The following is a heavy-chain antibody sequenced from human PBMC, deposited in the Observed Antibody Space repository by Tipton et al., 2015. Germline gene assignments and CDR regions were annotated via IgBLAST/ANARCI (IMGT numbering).Heavy chain of an antibody. D-gene: IGHD7-27*01. CDR3: ARGTVLGRVPWGWFDP. CDR1: GGSVNSGTYY. CDR2: IYYSGST. J-gene: IGHJ5*02. Sequence: TLSLTCTVFGGSVNSGTYYWSWIRQPPGKGLEWIGSIYYSGSTKHNPSLKSRVTMSVDTSKDQFSLDLSSVTAADTAVYYCARGTVLGRVPWGWFDPWGQGTVVTVSS. V-gene: IGHV4-61*01.